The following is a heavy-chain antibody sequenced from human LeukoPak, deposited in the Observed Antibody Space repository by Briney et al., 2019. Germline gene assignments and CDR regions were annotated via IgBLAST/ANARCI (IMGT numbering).Heavy chain of an antibody. D-gene: IGHD2-15*01. V-gene: IGHV1-46*01. CDR3: AVYCSGGSCYGS. CDR2: INPSGGST. Sequence: ASVKVSCKASGYTFTSYYMHWVRQAPGQGLEWMGIINPSGGSTSYAQKFQRRVTMTRDMSTSTVYMELSSLRSEDTAVYYCAVYCSGGSCYGSWGQGTLVTVSS. J-gene: IGHJ4*02. CDR1: GYTFTSYY.